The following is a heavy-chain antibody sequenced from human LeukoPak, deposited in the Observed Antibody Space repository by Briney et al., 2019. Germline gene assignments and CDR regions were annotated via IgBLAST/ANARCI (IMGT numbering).Heavy chain of an antibody. CDR2: ISYDGSNK. CDR3: ARDAYSYGYGLVGY. D-gene: IGHD5-18*01. CDR1: GFTFSSYA. V-gene: IGHV3-30*04. Sequence: GGSLSLSCAASGFTFSSYAMHWVRQAPGKGLEWVAVISYDGSNKYYADSVKGRFTISRDNSKNTLHLQMNSLRAEDTAVYYCARDAYSYGYGLVGYWGQGTLVTVSS. J-gene: IGHJ4*02.